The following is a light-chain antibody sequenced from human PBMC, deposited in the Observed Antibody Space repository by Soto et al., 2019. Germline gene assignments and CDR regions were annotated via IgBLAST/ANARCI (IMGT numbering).Light chain of an antibody. CDR2: GAS. CDR1: QGVSSNY. Sequence: EIVLTQSPGTLSLSPGERATLSCRASQGVSSNYLAWYQQKRGQAPRLLIYGASSMATGIPPRFGGSRSGTDFTLTISRLEPEDFAVYYCQQYDTSPRTFGHGTKVEI. CDR3: QQYDTSPRT. V-gene: IGKV3-20*01. J-gene: IGKJ1*01.